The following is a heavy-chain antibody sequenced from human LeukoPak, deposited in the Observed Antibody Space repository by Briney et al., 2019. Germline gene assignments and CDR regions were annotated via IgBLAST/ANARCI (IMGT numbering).Heavy chain of an antibody. Sequence: GGSLRLSCAASGVTFSNYAMTWVRQAPGKGLEWVSHISGSGSSTYYGDSVRGRFTISRGNSKNTLYLQMNSLRAEDAAVYYCAKHSVSCGGVSCLYIDYWGQGTLVTVSS. CDR3: AKHSVSCGGVSCLYIDY. CDR2: ISGSGSST. J-gene: IGHJ4*02. V-gene: IGHV3-23*01. CDR1: GVTFSNYA. D-gene: IGHD2-2*01.